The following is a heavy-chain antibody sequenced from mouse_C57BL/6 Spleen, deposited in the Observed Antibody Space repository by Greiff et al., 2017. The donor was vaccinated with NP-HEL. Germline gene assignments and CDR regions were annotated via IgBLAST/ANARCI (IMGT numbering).Heavy chain of an antibody. CDR2: IHPNSGST. CDR3: ALTGTHYFDY. V-gene: IGHV1-64*01. Sequence: VQLQQPGAELVKPGASVKLSCKASGYTFTSYWMHWVKQRPGQGLAWIGMIHPNSGSTNYNEKFKSNATLTVDKSASTAYMQLSSLTSEDSAVHYCALTGTHYFDYWGQGTTLTVSS. CDR1: GYTFTSYW. D-gene: IGHD4-1*01. J-gene: IGHJ2*01.